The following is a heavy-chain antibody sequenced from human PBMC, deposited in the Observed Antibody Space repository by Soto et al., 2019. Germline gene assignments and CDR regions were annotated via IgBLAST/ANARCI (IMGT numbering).Heavy chain of an antibody. J-gene: IGHJ2*01. D-gene: IGHD2-21*02. Sequence: SSETLSLTCTVSSGSISGYYWSWIRQPPGKGLEWIGCIFYSGSTKYNPSLKSRATISIDKSERQFSLKLSSLTAADTAVYYCVHYGGDSRWYFDVWGRGTLVTGS. CDR2: IFYSGST. CDR3: VHYGGDSRWYFDV. CDR1: SGSISGYY. V-gene: IGHV4-59*01.